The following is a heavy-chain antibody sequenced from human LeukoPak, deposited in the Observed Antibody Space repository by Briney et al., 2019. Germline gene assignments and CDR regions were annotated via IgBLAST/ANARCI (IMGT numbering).Heavy chain of an antibody. V-gene: IGHV3-30*04. CDR2: ISYDGSNK. J-gene: IGHJ4*02. D-gene: IGHD2-15*01. Sequence: GGSLRLSCAASGFTFSSYAMHWVRQAPGKGLEWVAVISYDGSNKYYADSVKGRFTISRDNSKNTLYLQMNSLRAEDTAVYYCARGTAAKLLLFDYWGQGTLVTVSS. CDR3: ARGTAAKLLLFDY. CDR1: GFTFSSYA.